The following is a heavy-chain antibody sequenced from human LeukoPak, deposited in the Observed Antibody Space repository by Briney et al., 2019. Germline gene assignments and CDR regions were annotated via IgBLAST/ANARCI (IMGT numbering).Heavy chain of an antibody. V-gene: IGHV1-69*13. CDR2: ITPIFGTA. J-gene: IGHJ4*02. Sequence: SVKVSCKASGGTFSSYAISWVRQAPGQGLEWMGGITPIFGTANYAQKFQGRVTITADESTSTAYMELSSLRSEDTAVYYCARDSSPVGYYDSSGYYYYYWGQGTLVTVSS. CDR1: GGTFSSYA. CDR3: ARDSSPVGYYDSSGYYYYY. D-gene: IGHD3-22*01.